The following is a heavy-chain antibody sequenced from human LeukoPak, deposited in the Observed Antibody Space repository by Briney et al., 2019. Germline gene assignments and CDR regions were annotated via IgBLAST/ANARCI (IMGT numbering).Heavy chain of an antibody. CDR3: AREAGSGSYPINWFDP. Sequence: GASLQVSCKASGGTPSTYAISRERQAAGQGLDWLGWTIPIFGTANSAQKFQPSVTITADESTSTAYMELSSLRSEDTAVYYCAREAGSGSYPINWFDPWGQGTLVTVSS. CDR1: GGTPSTYA. V-gene: IGHV1-69*13. CDR2: TIPIFGTA. D-gene: IGHD3-10*01. J-gene: IGHJ5*02.